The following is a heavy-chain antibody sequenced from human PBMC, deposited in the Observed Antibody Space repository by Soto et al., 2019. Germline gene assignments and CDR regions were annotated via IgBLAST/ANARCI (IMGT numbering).Heavy chain of an antibody. CDR3: ARDQTDSGGYSEY. V-gene: IGHV3-33*01. J-gene: IGHJ4*02. CDR2: IWNDGSNE. Sequence: GGSLIRSCQASGFSFSSYGMHWIRQAPGKGLEWLAIIWNDGSNEYYADSVKGRFTISRDNSKNTLYLQLNNLRAEDTAVYFCARDQTDSGGYSEYRGQGTLVTVSS. CDR1: GFSFSSYG. D-gene: IGHD3-22*01.